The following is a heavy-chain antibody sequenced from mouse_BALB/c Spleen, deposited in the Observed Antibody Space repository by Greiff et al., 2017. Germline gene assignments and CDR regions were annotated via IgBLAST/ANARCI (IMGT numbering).Heavy chain of an antibody. CDR2: INPSNGGT. Sequence: VQLQQSGAELVKPGASVKLSCKASGYTFTSYYMYWVKQRPGQGLEWIGEINPSNGGTNFNEKFKSKATLTVDKSSSTAYMQLSSLTSEDSAVYYCTREGNYGGDYGGQGTTLTVSS. D-gene: IGHD2-1*01. CDR3: TREGNYGGDY. J-gene: IGHJ2*01. CDR1: GYTFTSYY. V-gene: IGHV1S81*02.